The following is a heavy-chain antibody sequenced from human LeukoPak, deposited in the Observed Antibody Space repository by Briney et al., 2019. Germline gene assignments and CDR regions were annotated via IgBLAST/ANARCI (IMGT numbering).Heavy chain of an antibody. CDR2: MNPNSGNT. CDR1: GYTFTSYD. CDR3: ARDVTLGYCSGGSCQNWFDP. D-gene: IGHD2-15*01. V-gene: IGHV1-8*01. Sequence: ASVKVSCKASGYTFTSYDINWVRQATGQGLEWMGWMNPNSGNTGYAQKFQGRVTMTRNTSISTAYMELSSLRSEDTAVYYCARDVTLGYCSGGSCQNWFDPWGQGTLVTASS. J-gene: IGHJ5*02.